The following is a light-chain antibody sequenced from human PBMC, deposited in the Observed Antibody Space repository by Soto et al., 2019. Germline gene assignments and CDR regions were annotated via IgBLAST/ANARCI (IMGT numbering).Light chain of an antibody. CDR2: NNK. J-gene: IGLJ2*01. CDR1: NSNIGGNH. V-gene: IGLV1-44*01. Sequence: QSVLTQPPSGSGAPGQRVTISCSGSNSNIGGNHVHWYQQLPGTAPKHLIHNNKQRPSGVPDRFSGSKSGTSASLAITGLQSEDEAAYYCAACDGSLNGVLFGGGTKLTVL. CDR3: AACDGSLNGVL.